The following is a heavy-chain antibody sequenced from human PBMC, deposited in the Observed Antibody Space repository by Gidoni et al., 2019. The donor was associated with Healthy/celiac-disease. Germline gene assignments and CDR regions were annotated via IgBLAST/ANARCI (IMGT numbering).Heavy chain of an antibody. D-gene: IGHD3-9*01. CDR1: GGSISSSSYY. V-gene: IGHV4-39*01. Sequence: QLQLQESGPGLVKPSETLSLTCTVSGGSISSSSYYWGWIRQPPGKGLEWIGSIYYCGSTYYNPSLKSRVTISVDTSKNQFSLKLSSVTAADTAVYYCARISYYDILTGYYSRGVGYFDYWGQGTLVTVSS. CDR3: ARISYYDILTGYYSRGVGYFDY. J-gene: IGHJ4*02. CDR2: IYYCGST.